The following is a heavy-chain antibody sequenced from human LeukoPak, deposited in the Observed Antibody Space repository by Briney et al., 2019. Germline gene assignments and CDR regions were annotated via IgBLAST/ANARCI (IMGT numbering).Heavy chain of an antibody. V-gene: IGHV3-30*02. D-gene: IGHD7-27*01. J-gene: IGHJ4*02. Sequence: GGSLRLSCGATGFTFSRYGMHWVRQAPGKGLEWVTYIRKDGSDKYYADSVKGRFTISRDSSKNMVYLQMTSLRAEDTALYYCAKDSNWAFDYWGQGTLVSVSS. CDR2: IRKDGSDK. CDR3: AKDSNWAFDY. CDR1: GFTFSRYG.